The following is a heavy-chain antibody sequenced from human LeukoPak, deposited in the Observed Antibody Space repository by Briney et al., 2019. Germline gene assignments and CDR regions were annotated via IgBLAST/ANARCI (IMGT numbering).Heavy chain of an antibody. Sequence: QPGGSLRLSCAASGFTFSSFGMHWVRQAPGKGLEWVAVIWYDGTNKYYADSVKGRFTISRDNSKNTLYLQMNSLRAEDTAVYYCAGHPPGYPYFDFWGQGTLVTVSS. CDR3: AGHPPGYPYFDF. CDR1: GFTFSSFG. CDR2: IWYDGTNK. D-gene: IGHD3-9*01. J-gene: IGHJ4*02. V-gene: IGHV3-33*01.